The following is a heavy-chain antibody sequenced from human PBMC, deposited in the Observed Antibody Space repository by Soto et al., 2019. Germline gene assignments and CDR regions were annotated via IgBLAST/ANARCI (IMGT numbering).Heavy chain of an antibody. D-gene: IGHD1-26*01. V-gene: IGHV1-69*13. J-gene: IGHJ3*02. Sequence: GASVKVSCKASGGTFSSYAISWVRQAPGQGLEWMGGIIPIFGTANYAQKFQGRVTITADESTSTAYMELSSLRSEDTAVYYCARRGRTTINAFDIWGQGTMVTVSS. CDR1: GGTFSSYA. CDR2: IIPIFGTA. CDR3: ARRGRTTINAFDI.